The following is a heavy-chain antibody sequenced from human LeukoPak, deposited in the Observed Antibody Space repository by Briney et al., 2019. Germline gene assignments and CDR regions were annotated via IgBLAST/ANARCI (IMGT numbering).Heavy chain of an antibody. J-gene: IGHJ4*02. CDR3: ARDLGYYYDSSGYPDY. CDR2: IIPIFGTA. V-gene: IGHV1-69*13. Sequence: SVKVSCKASGYTFTSYGISWVRQAPGQGLEWMGRIIPIFGTANYAQKFQGRVTITADESTSTAYMELSSLRSEDTAVYYCARDLGYYYDSSGYPDYWGQGTLVTVSS. CDR1: GYTFTSYG. D-gene: IGHD3-22*01.